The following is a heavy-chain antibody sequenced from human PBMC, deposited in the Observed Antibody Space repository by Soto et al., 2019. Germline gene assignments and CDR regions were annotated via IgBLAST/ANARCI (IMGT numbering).Heavy chain of an antibody. CDR1: GFIFSSYA. CDR3: ARGPTEYCSGGSCYRDGAFDI. D-gene: IGHD2-15*01. J-gene: IGHJ3*02. Sequence: GGSLRLSCAASGFIFSSYAMSWVRQAPGKGLEWVSAIGTAGDTYYPGSVKGRFTISRENAKNSLYLQMNSLRAGDTAVYYCARGPTEYCSGGSCYRDGAFDIWGQGPMVTVSS. CDR2: IGTAGDT. V-gene: IGHV3-13*01.